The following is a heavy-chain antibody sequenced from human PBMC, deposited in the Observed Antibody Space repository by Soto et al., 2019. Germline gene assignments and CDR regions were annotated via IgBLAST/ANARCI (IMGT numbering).Heavy chain of an antibody. V-gene: IGHV3-23*01. CDR1: GFTFSSYA. D-gene: IGHD4-17*01. CDR2: ISGSGDRT. J-gene: IGHJ3*01. Sequence: EVQLLESGGGLVQPGGSLRVSCAASGFTFSSYAMSWVRQAPGTGLEGVSGISGSGDRTHYADSVKGRFTISRDNSKNTLYLQLNSLRAADTAVYYCAQGLGTTVGSLDVWGQGTMVTVSS. CDR3: AQGLGTTVGSLDV.